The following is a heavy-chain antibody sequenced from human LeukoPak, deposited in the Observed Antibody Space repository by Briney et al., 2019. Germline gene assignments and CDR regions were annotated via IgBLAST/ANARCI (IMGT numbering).Heavy chain of an antibody. Sequence: GGSLRLSCAASGFTFSSYAINWVRQAPGKGLEWVSAISGSGGSTYYADSVKGRFTISRDNSKNTLYLQMNSLRAEDTAVYYCAKALAAAGNLYFDYWGQGTLVTVSS. J-gene: IGHJ4*02. V-gene: IGHV3-23*01. D-gene: IGHD6-13*01. CDR2: ISGSGGST. CDR3: AKALAAAGNLYFDY. CDR1: GFTFSSYA.